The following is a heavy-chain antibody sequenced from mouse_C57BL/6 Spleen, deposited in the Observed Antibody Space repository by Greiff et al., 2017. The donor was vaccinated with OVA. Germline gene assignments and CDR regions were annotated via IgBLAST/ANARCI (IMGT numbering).Heavy chain of an antibody. D-gene: IGHD2-12*01. Sequence: QVQLQQPGAELVKPGASVKISCKASGYTFTSYWMHWVKQRPGQGLEWIGKIHPGDGDTNYNGKFKGKATLTADKSSSTAYMQLSSLTSEDSAVYYCARDDGNAYMDYWGQGTSVTVSS. CDR1: GYTFTSYW. CDR2: IHPGDGDT. J-gene: IGHJ4*01. V-gene: IGHV1-74*01. CDR3: ARDDGNAYMDY.